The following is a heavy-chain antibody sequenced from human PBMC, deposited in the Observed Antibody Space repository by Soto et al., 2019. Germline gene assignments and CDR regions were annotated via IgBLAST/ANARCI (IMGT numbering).Heavy chain of an antibody. V-gene: IGHV4-39*01. CDR3: ARHGYRYAQGSYFDY. CDR2: IYYSGST. Sequence: SETLSLTCTVSGGSISSSSYYWGWIRQPPGKGLEWIGSIYYSGSTYYNPSLKSRVTISVDTSKNQFSLKLSSVTAADTAVYYCARHGYRYAQGSYFDYWGQGTLVTVSS. D-gene: IGHD5-18*01. CDR1: GGSISSSSYY. J-gene: IGHJ4*02.